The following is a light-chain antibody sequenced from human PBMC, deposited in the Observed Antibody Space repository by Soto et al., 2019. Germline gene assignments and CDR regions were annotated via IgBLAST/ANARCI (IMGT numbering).Light chain of an antibody. CDR2: DVS. J-gene: IGLJ1*01. Sequence: QSALTQPASVSGSPGQSIAISCTGTSSDVGAYNSVSWYQQYPGKAPKLMIHDVSNRPSGVSDRFSGSKSGNTAFLTISGLQAEDEADYYCSSYTSSNSYVFGSGTKLTVL. CDR3: SSYTSSNSYV. CDR1: SSDVGAYNS. V-gene: IGLV2-14*01.